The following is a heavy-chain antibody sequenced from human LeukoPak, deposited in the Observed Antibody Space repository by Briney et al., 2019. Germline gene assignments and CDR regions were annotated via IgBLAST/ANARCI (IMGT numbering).Heavy chain of an antibody. V-gene: IGHV1-2*02. Sequence: ASVKVSCKASGYTFTSYDINWVRQATGQGLEWMGWINPNSGGTNYAQKFQGRVTMTRDTSISTAYMELSRLRSDDTAVYYCARGGQLPPTYYYYYYMDVWGKGTTVTVSS. CDR2: INPNSGGT. J-gene: IGHJ6*03. D-gene: IGHD2-2*01. CDR1: GYTFTSYD. CDR3: ARGGQLPPTYYYYYYMDV.